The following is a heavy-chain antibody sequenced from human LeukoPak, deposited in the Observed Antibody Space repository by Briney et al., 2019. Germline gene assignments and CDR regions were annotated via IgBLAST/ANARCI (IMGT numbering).Heavy chain of an antibody. V-gene: IGHV4-59*01. Sequence: SETLSLTCTVSGGSISSYYWSWIRHPPGKGLEWIGYIYHTGSTSYNPSLKGRVTISVDTSKNQFSLKLSSVTAADTAVYYCARGLNRNDYGDYGYWGQGTLVTVSS. CDR3: ARGLNRNDYGDYGY. CDR1: GGSISSYY. D-gene: IGHD4-17*01. CDR2: IYHTGST. J-gene: IGHJ4*02.